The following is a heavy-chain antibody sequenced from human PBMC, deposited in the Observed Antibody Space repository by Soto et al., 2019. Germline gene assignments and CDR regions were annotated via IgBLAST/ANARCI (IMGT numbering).Heavy chain of an antibody. Sequence: QVQLQESGPGLVKPSETLSLTCTVSGGSISSYYWSWLRQHQGKGLEWMGYIYYRGSTNYNPSLKSRVAIAVDTSKNQFSVKLSSVIAAGTAVYYWARGRYEGDHRGQGTLVSVSS. CDR1: GGSISSYY. V-gene: IGHV4-59*13. D-gene: IGHD3-9*01. CDR2: IYYRGST. CDR3: ARGRYEGDH. J-gene: IGHJ4*02.